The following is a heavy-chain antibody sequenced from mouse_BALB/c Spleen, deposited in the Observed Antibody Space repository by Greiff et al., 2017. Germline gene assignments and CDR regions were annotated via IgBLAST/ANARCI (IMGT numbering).Heavy chain of an antibody. CDR1: GYSITSDYA. CDR3: DGSDYYAMDY. V-gene: IGHV3-2*02. CDR2: ISYSGST. J-gene: IGHJ4*01. Sequence: EVKLEESGPGLVKPSQSLSLTCTVTGYSITSDYAWNWIRQFPGNKLEWMGYISYSGSTSYNPSLKSRISITRDTSKNQFFLQLNSVTTEDTATYYCDGSDYYAMDYWGQGTSVTVSS.